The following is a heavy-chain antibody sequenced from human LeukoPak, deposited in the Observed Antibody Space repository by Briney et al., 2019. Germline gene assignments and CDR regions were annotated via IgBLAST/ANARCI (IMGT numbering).Heavy chain of an antibody. V-gene: IGHV4-4*07. Sequence: PSETLSLTCTVSGGSISSYYWSWIRQPAGKGLEWIGRIYTSGSTNYNPSLMSRVTMSVDTSKNQFSLKLSSVTAADTAVYYCAREREDYYDSSGYYFDYWGQGTLVTVSS. CDR3: AREREDYYDSSGYYFDY. J-gene: IGHJ4*02. D-gene: IGHD3-22*01. CDR1: GGSISSYY. CDR2: IYTSGST.